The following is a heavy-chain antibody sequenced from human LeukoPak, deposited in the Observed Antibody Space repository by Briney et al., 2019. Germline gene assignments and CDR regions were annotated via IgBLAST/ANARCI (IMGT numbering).Heavy chain of an antibody. J-gene: IGHJ4*02. Sequence: ASVKVSCKASGYTFISYDISWVRQAPGQGLEWMGWISAYNGNTNYVQKLQGRVTMTTDTSTSTAYMELRSLRSDDTAVYYCARDAYSGYDFDYWGQGTLVTVSS. D-gene: IGHD5-12*01. CDR1: GYTFISYD. CDR2: ISAYNGNT. CDR3: ARDAYSGYDFDY. V-gene: IGHV1-18*01.